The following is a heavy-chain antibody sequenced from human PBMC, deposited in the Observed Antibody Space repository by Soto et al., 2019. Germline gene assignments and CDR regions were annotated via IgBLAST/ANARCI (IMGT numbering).Heavy chain of an antibody. CDR3: AGNTGATINWFDP. Sequence: QVQLVQSGAEVKKPGASVKVSCKASGYTFTSYDINWVRQATGQGLEWMGWMSPNSGKTGYAQKLQGRVTMTRNTSIRTAYMELSSLRSEDTAVYYCAGNTGATINWFDPWGQGTQVTVSS. CDR1: GYTFTSYD. D-gene: IGHD1-26*01. V-gene: IGHV1-8*01. CDR2: MSPNSGKT. J-gene: IGHJ5*02.